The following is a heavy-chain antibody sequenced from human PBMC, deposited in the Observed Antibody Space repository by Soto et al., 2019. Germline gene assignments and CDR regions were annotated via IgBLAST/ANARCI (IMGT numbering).Heavy chain of an antibody. J-gene: IGHJ4*02. V-gene: IGHV5-51*01. CDR2: IFPGDSDT. Sequence: EVQLVQSGAEVKKPGESLKISCKSSGYRFTSYWIGWVRQMPGRGLEWMGIIFPGDSDTRYSPSFQGQVTISADKSIDTAYLQWSSLKASDTAMYYCARGIVLMVYAPEYYFDYWGQGTLVTVSS. D-gene: IGHD2-8*01. CDR1: GYRFTSYW. CDR3: ARGIVLMVYAPEYYFDY.